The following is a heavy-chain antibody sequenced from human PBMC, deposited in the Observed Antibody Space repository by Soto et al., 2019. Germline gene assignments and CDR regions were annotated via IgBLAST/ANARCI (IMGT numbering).Heavy chain of an antibody. D-gene: IGHD3-16*01. V-gene: IGHV5-10-1*01. Sequence: GESLKISCKGFGHSLTTYWITWVRQMPGKGLEWMGRIDPGDSYTNYSPSFQGHVTISADKSISTAYLQWSSLKASDTAMDYCARHRSDGLEHYWGQGTLVTVSS. CDR3: ARHRSDGLEHY. CDR1: GHSLTTYW. CDR2: IDPGDSYT. J-gene: IGHJ4*02.